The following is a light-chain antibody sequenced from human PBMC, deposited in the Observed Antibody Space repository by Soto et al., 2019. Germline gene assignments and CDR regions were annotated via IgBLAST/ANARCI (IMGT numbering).Light chain of an antibody. V-gene: IGLV1-44*01. J-gene: IGLJ1*01. CDR1: SSNIGNNT. CDR2: SNN. CDR3: AAWDDSLNGL. Sequence: QSALTQSPSASGTPGQRVTISCSGSSSNIGNNTINWYQQLPGTAPKLLVYSNNQRPSGVPDRFSGSKSGTSASLAISGLQSEDEAYYYCAAWDDSLNGLFGTGTKVTVL.